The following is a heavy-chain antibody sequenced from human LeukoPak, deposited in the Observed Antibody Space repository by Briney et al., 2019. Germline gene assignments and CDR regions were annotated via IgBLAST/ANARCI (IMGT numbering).Heavy chain of an antibody. Sequence: SETLSLTCAVYGGSFSGYHWSWIRQPPGKGLEWIGEINHSGSTNYNPSLKSRVTISVDTSKNQFSLKLSSVTAADTAVYYCARSYLGGWYYFDYWGQGTLVTVSS. CDR1: GGSFSGYH. J-gene: IGHJ4*02. CDR3: ARSYLGGWYYFDY. V-gene: IGHV4-34*01. CDR2: INHSGST. D-gene: IGHD6-19*01.